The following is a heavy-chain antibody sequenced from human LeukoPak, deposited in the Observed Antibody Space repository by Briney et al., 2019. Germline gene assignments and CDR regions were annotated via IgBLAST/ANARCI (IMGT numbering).Heavy chain of an antibody. J-gene: IGHJ5*02. D-gene: IGHD6-19*01. Sequence: HPGGSLRLSCAASGFTFSRYGMHWVRQAPGKGLEWVAFIRYDGGDKYYADSVKGRFTISRDNFKNTVYLQMNSLRAEDTAVYYCAKEIRQWLVNWFDPWGQGTLVTVSS. V-gene: IGHV3-30*02. CDR2: IRYDGGDK. CDR3: AKEIRQWLVNWFDP. CDR1: GFTFSRYG.